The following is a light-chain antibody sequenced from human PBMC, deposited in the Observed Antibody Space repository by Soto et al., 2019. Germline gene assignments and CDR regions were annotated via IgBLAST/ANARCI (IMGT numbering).Light chain of an antibody. Sequence: QSALTQPRSVSGSPGQSVTISCTGTRSDIGGFNYVSWYQRHPGKAPKLIIYDVTKRPSGVPDRFSGSKSGNTASLTISGLQAEDEADYHCCSYAGTYTFVFGGGTKLTVL. J-gene: IGLJ2*01. CDR3: CSYAGTYTFV. CDR2: DVT. V-gene: IGLV2-11*01. CDR1: RSDIGGFNY.